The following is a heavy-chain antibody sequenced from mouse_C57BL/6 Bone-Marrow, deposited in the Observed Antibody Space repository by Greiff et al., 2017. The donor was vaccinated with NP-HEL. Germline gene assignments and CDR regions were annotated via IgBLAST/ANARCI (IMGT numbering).Heavy chain of an antibody. Sequence: VQLQQPGAELVRPGTSVKLSCKASGYTFTSYWMHWVKQRPGQGLEWIGVIDPSDSYTNSNQKFKGKATLTVVTSSSTAYMQLSSLTSEDSAVYYCARYPMLYDGYCDWFAYWGQVTLVTVSA. D-gene: IGHD2-3*01. CDR1: GYTFTSYW. V-gene: IGHV1-59*01. CDR2: IDPSDSYT. CDR3: ARYPMLYDGYCDWFAY. J-gene: IGHJ3*01.